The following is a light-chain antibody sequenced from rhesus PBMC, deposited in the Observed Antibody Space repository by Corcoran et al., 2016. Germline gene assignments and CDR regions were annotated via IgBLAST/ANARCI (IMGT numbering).Light chain of an antibody. Sequence: EIVMTQSPATLSLSPGERANLSCRASQSVSSSLAWYQQKPGQAPKLLIYGASSRATGTPDRVSGSGSGTEFTLTISSLEPEYVEVYYYQQDYSWPYSFGQGTKVEIK. V-gene: IGKV3-42*01. CDR1: QSVSSS. CDR2: GAS. CDR3: QQDYSWPYS. J-gene: IGKJ2*01.